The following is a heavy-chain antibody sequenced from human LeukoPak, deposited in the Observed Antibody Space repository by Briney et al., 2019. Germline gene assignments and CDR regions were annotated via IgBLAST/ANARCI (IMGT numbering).Heavy chain of an antibody. CDR2: ISGSGDNT. V-gene: IGHV3-23*01. CDR1: GFTFSSYA. Sequence: GGSLRLSCAASGFTFSSYAMSWVRQAPGKGLEWVSGISGSGDNTYYADSVKGRFTISRDNSKNTLYVQVNSLGTEDTAAYYCAKGSYYDSSGSFYFDYWGQGTMVTVSS. D-gene: IGHD3-22*01. J-gene: IGHJ4*02. CDR3: AKGSYYDSSGSFYFDY.